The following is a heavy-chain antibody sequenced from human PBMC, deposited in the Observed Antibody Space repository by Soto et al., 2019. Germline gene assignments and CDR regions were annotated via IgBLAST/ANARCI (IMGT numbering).Heavy chain of an antibody. CDR2: SGGSVDVT. CDR3: ATAREASLLRVPSSY. J-gene: IGHJ4*02. D-gene: IGHD2-21*02. V-gene: IGHV3-23*01. Sequence: PGGSLILSCEASVFPFISYTMNCVRRAPVKGLEWGATSGGSVDVTYYGDSVKGRFTISKDNSKNTVYLQMNSLRAEDTDLYYCATAREASLLRVPSSYWGQGLLRTVSS. CDR1: VFPFISYT.